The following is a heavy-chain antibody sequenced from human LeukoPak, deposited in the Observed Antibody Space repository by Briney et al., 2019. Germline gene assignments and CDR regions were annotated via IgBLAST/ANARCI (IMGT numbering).Heavy chain of an antibody. J-gene: IGHJ3*02. V-gene: IGHV3-7*01. Sequence: GGSLRLSCAASGFTFSSYWMSWVRQAPGKGLEWVANIKQDGSEKYYVDSVKGRFTISRDNAKNSLYLQMNSMRAEDTAVYYCARGQHVDSSGYFLQKVYDAFDIWGQGTMVTVSS. CDR1: GFTFSSYW. D-gene: IGHD3-22*01. CDR2: IKQDGSEK. CDR3: ARGQHVDSSGYFLQKVYDAFDI.